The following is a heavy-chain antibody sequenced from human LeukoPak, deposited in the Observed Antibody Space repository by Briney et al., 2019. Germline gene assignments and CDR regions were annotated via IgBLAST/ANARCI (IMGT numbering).Heavy chain of an antibody. Sequence: SETLSLTCSVSGGSITNSLYHWAWIRQPPGKGLEWIGNIHYSGSTYYNPSLKSRVTISIDTSKDQFFLKLTSVTAADTAVYYCARSVRYHCYMDVWGKGTTVTVSS. V-gene: IGHV4-39*01. CDR3: ARSVRYHCYMDV. CDR2: IHYSGST. CDR1: GGSITNSLYH. J-gene: IGHJ6*03.